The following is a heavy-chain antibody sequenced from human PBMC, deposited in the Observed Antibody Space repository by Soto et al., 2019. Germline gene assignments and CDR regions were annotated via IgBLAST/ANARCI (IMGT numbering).Heavy chain of an antibody. J-gene: IGHJ5*02. CDR1: GFTFSSYS. CDR3: SKWSGFGDA. D-gene: IGHD3-10*01. V-gene: IGHV3-23*01. Sequence: PGGSLRLSCAASGFTFSSYSMTWVRQAPGKGLEWVSGISDSGGNTWYADSVKGRFTISRDNSKNTLFLQMNSLRAEDTAVYFCSKWSGFGDAWGQGPLVTVSS. CDR2: ISDSGGNT.